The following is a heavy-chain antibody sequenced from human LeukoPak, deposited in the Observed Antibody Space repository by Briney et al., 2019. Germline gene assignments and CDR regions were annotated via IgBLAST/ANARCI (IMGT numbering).Heavy chain of an antibody. Sequence: SVKVSCTASGGTFSSYAISWVRQAPGQGLEWMGGIIPIFGTANYAQKFQGRVTITADESTSTAYMELSSLRSEDTAVYYCARDRADPRYYYGSGPYYYGMDVWGKGTTVTVSS. CDR2: IIPIFGTA. CDR1: GGTFSSYA. V-gene: IGHV1-69*01. J-gene: IGHJ6*04. CDR3: ARDRADPRYYYGSGPYYYGMDV. D-gene: IGHD3-10*01.